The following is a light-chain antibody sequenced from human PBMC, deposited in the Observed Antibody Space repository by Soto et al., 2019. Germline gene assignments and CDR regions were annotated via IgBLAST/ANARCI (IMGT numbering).Light chain of an antibody. J-gene: IGKJ1*01. V-gene: IGKV1-5*03. CDR3: QQYSSAWT. CDR2: TAS. CDR1: QSISTW. Sequence: DIQMTQSPSPLSASVGDRVTITCPASQSISTWLAWYQQKPGKAPKLLIYTASNLESGVPSRFSGSGSGTEFTITISSLQPDDFATYYCQQYSSAWTFGQGTKVDIK.